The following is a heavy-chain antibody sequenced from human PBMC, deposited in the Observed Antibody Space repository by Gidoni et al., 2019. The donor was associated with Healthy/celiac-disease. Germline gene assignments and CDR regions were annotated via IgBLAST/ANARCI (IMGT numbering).Heavy chain of an antibody. CDR3: ARGSGYCSSTSCPFDY. J-gene: IGHJ4*02. Sequence: QVQLVESGGGVVQPGRALRLPCAASGCTFSSDGMHWVRQAPGKGLEWVAVIWYDRSNKYYADSVKGRFTISRDNSKNTLYLQMNSLRAEDTAVYYCARGSGYCSSTSCPFDYWGQGTLVTVSS. CDR1: GCTFSSDG. CDR2: IWYDRSNK. D-gene: IGHD2-2*01. V-gene: IGHV3-33*01.